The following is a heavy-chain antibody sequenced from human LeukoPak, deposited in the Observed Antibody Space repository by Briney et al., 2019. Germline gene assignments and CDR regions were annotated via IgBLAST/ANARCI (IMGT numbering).Heavy chain of an antibody. V-gene: IGHV3-48*01. CDR3: ARDLHTVTTFWLDY. J-gene: IGHJ4*02. CDR2: ISSSSSTI. D-gene: IGHD4-17*01. Sequence: GGSLRLSCAASGFTFSSYSMNWVRQAPGKGLEWVSYISSSSSTIYYADSVKGRFTISRDNAKNSLYLQMNSLRAEDTAVYYCARDLHTVTTFWLDYWGQGTLVTVSS. CDR1: GFTFSSYS.